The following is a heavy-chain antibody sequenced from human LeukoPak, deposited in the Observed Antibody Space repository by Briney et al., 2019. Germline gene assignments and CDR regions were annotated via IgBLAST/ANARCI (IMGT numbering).Heavy chain of an antibody. V-gene: IGHV1-46*01. J-gene: IGHJ4*02. CDR2: INPSGGST. CDR3: ARVVDYYDSSGSVDYFDY. CDR1: GYTFTSYY. D-gene: IGHD3-22*01. Sequence: GASVKVSCKASGYTFTSYYMHWVRQAPGQGLEWMGIINPSGGSTSYAQKFQGRVTMTRDTSTSTVYMELSSLRSEDTAVYYCARVVDYYDSSGSVDYFDYWGQGTLVTVSS.